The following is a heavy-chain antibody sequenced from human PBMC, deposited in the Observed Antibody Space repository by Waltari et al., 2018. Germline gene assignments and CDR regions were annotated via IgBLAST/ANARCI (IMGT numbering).Heavy chain of an antibody. CDR1: GFTFSSYA. D-gene: IGHD3-10*01. CDR3: AKWFPFSIPSWGGMDV. J-gene: IGHJ6*02. V-gene: IGHV3-23*01. CDR2: ISGSGGST. Sequence: EVQLLESGGGLVQPGGSLRLSCAASGFTFSSYAMSWVRQAPGKGLEWVSAISGSGGSTYYADSVKGRFTSARDNSKNTLYLQMNSLRAEDTAVYYCAKWFPFSIPSWGGMDVWGQGTTVTVSS.